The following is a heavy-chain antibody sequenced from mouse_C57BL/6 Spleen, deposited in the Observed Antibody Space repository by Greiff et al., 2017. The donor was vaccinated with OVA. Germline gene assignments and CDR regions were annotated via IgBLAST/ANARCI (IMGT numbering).Heavy chain of an antibody. CDR3: TREGGYDGLFAY. Sequence: QVQLQQSGAELVRPGASVTLSCKASGYTFTDYEMHWVKQTPVHGLEWIGAIDPETGGTAYNQKFKGKAILTADKSSSTAYMELRSLTSEDSAVYYCTREGGYDGLFAYWGQGTLVTVSA. D-gene: IGHD2-3*01. J-gene: IGHJ3*01. V-gene: IGHV1-15*01. CDR2: IDPETGGT. CDR1: GYTFTDYE.